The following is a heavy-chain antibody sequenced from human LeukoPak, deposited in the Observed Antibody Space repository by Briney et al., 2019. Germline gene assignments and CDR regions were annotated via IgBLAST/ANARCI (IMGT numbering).Heavy chain of an antibody. CDR2: MNRNSGNT. CDR3: ARGGEYGSGSYDY. Sequence: ASVTDSCKASGYTFTSYDINWVRQAAGHGREGMGGMNRNSGNTGYVQKFQGRVTMTRSTSISTGYMELSSLRSEDTAVYYCARGGEYGSGSYDYWGQGTLVTVSS. V-gene: IGHV1-8*01. J-gene: IGHJ4*02. D-gene: IGHD3-10*01. CDR1: GYTFTSYD.